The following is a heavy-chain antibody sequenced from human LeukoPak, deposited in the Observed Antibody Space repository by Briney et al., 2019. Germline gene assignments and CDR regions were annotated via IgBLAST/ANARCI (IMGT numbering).Heavy chain of an antibody. CDR2: IYHSGST. J-gene: IGHJ4*02. CDR3: ARSPTNDWLPRGFDY. Sequence: SETLSLTCTVSGGSISSGGYYWSWIRQPPGKGLEWIGYIYHSGSTYYNPSLKSRVTISVDRSKNQFSLKLSSVTAADTAVYYCARSPTNDWLPRGFDYWGQGTLVTVSS. V-gene: IGHV4-30-2*01. CDR1: GGSISSGGYY. D-gene: IGHD3-9*01.